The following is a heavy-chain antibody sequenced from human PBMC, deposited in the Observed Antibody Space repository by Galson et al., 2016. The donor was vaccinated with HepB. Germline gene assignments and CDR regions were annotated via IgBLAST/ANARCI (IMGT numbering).Heavy chain of an antibody. CDR3: ARDLIAAAGRTFYYYYYYMDV. CDR2: ISSSSSDM. V-gene: IGHV3-21*01. J-gene: IGHJ6*03. CDR1: GFTFSYYS. Sequence: SLRLSCAASGFTFSYYSMNWVRQAPGKGLEWVSSISSSSSDMYYADSAKGRFTISRDNAKNSLYLQMNSLRAEDTAVYYCARDLIAAAGRTFYYYYYYMDVWGKGTTVTVSS. D-gene: IGHD6-13*01.